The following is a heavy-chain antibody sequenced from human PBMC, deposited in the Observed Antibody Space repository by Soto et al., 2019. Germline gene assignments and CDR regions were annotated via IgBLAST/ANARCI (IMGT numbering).Heavy chain of an antibody. J-gene: IGHJ3*02. Sequence: SGRLFCGGSGFTFRSYGMQWVRQGTGKGLEWVSAIGTAGDTYYPGSVKGRFTISRENAKNSLYLQMNSLRAGDTPPYYSARGLGSSRGDDAFDIRGQGTMATVSS. D-gene: IGHD6-13*01. CDR3: ARGLGSSRGDDAFDI. CDR1: GFTFRSYG. CDR2: IGTAGDT. V-gene: IGHV3-13*01.